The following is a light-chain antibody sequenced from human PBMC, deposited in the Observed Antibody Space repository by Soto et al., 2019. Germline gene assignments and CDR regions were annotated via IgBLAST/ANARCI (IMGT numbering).Light chain of an antibody. CDR1: QDIHNY. Sequence: AVLLTQSPSSFSASTGDRATITCRASQDIHNYLSWYKQVPGKAPKLLFYAASILQTGVPSRFSGIGSGTDFALTIDGLQSEDFSTYFCQRYYNYPWTFGQGTTVE. V-gene: IGKV1-8*01. CDR2: AAS. CDR3: QRYYNYPWT. J-gene: IGKJ1*01.